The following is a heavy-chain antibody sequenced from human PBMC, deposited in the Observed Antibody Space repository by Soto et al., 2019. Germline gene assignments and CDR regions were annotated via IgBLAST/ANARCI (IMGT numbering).Heavy chain of an antibody. CDR3: AKVTKRAAAGRYEYYKYGMDV. J-gene: IGHJ6*02. CDR2: ISGSGGSS. Sequence: PSETLSLTCTVSGGSITTYYWSWVRQAPGKGLEWVSVISGSGGSSYYADSVKGRFTISRDNSKNTLFLQMNGLRAEDTAVYYCAKVTKRAAAGRYEYYKYGMDVWGQGTTVTVSS. V-gene: IGHV3-23*01. CDR1: GGSITTYY. D-gene: IGHD6-13*01.